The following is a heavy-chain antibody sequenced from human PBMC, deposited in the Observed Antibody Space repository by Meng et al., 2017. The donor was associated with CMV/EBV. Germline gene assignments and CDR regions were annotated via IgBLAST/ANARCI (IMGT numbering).Heavy chain of an antibody. D-gene: IGHD2-2*01. J-gene: IGHJ4*02. CDR3: ARFVPAADY. CDR1: GFTFSSYG. V-gene: IGHV3-30*02. CDR2: IRYDGSNK. Sequence: GESLKISCAASGFTFSSYGMHWVRQAPGKGLEWVAFIRYDGSNKYYADSVKGRFTISRDNSKNTLYLRMNSLRAEDTAVYYCARFVPAADYWGQGTLVTVSS.